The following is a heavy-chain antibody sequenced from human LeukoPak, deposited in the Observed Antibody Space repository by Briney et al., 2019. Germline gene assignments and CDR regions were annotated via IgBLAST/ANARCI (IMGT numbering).Heavy chain of an antibody. CDR3: ARLISTYYYDSSGYYDY. J-gene: IGHJ4*02. Sequence: GETLKISCKGSGYSFTSYWIGWVRQMPGKGLEWMGIIYPGDSDTRYSPSFQGQVTISADKSISTAYLQWSSLKASDTAMYYCARLISTYYYDSSGYYDYWGQGTLVTVSS. CDR2: IYPGDSDT. D-gene: IGHD3-22*01. CDR1: GYSFTSYW. V-gene: IGHV5-51*01.